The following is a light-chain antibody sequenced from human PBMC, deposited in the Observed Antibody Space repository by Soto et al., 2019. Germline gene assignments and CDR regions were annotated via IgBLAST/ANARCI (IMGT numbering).Light chain of an antibody. CDR2: GAS. V-gene: IGKV3-15*01. J-gene: IGKJ2*01. Sequence: EIVMTQSPATLSVSPGERATLSCRASQSFSSNLAWYQQKPGQAPRLLIYGASTRATGIPARFSGSGSGTEFTLTIGSLQSEDFAVYYCQQYNNWPPEYTFGQGTKLEIK. CDR1: QSFSSN. CDR3: QQYNNWPPEYT.